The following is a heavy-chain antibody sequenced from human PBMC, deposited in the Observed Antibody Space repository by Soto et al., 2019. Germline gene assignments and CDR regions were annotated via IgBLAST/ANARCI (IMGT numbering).Heavy chain of an antibody. CDR1: GFTFNNYA. Sequence: EVQLLESGGAVVQPGGSLTLSCVASGFTFNNYAMSWVRQAPGKGLEWVSAISGGGGSIYYVDSVKGRFTISRDNSKNTLYLQMNSLRAEDTAVYFCAKDPPTSSGWSRYFDSWGQGTLVTVSS. V-gene: IGHV3-23*01. J-gene: IGHJ4*02. CDR3: AKDPPTSSGWSRYFDS. D-gene: IGHD6-19*01. CDR2: ISGGGGSI.